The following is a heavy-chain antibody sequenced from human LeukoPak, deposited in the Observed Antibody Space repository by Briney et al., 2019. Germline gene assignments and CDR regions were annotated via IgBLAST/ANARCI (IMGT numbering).Heavy chain of an antibody. J-gene: IGHJ4*02. V-gene: IGHV3-21*01. CDR1: GFTFSSYS. CDR2: ISSSSSYI. D-gene: IGHD4-17*01. Sequence: GGPLRLSCAASGFTFSSYSMNWVRRAPGKGLEWVSSISSSSSYIYYADSVKGRFTISRDNAKNSLYPQMNSLRAEDTAVYYCARDIRGGLHDYGDYIDYWGQGTLVTVSS. CDR3: ARDIRGGLHDYGDYIDY.